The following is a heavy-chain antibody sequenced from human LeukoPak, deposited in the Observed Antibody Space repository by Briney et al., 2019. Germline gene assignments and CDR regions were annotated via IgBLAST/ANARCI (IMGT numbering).Heavy chain of an antibody. V-gene: IGHV1-46*01. Sequence: ASVKVSCKASGYTFTSYYMHWVRQAPGQGLEWMGIINPSGGSTSYAQKFQGRVTMTRDTSTSTVYMELSSLRSEDTAVYYCARVWDSVGATEAFEIWGQGTMVTVSS. CDR3: ARVWDSVGATEAFEI. CDR1: GYTFTSYY. J-gene: IGHJ3*02. CDR2: INPSGGST. D-gene: IGHD1-26*01.